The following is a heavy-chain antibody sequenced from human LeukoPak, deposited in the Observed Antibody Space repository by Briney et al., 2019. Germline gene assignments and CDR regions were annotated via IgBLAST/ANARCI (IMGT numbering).Heavy chain of an antibody. V-gene: IGHV3-33*01. Sequence: GGSLRLSCAASGFTFSSYGMHWVRQAPGEGLEWVAVIWYDGSNKYYADSVKGRFTISRDNSKNTLYLQMNSLRAEDTAVYYCARVGDTAMVTGENYFDYWGQGTLVTVSS. J-gene: IGHJ4*02. CDR3: ARVGDTAMVTGENYFDY. D-gene: IGHD5-18*01. CDR1: GFTFSSYG. CDR2: IWYDGSNK.